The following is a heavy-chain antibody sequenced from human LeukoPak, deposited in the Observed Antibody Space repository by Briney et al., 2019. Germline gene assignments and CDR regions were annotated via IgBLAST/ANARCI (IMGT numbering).Heavy chain of an antibody. V-gene: IGHV3-48*01. CDR2: ITASGTAM. CDR3: ARSRYCTNGICSYFDY. Sequence: PGGSLRLSCAASGFTFSSYSMNWVRQAPGKGLEWVSHITASGTAMFYADSVKGRFTISRDNAKNSLYLQMNSLRAEDTAVYYCARSRYCTNGICSYFDYWGQGTLVTVSS. CDR1: GFTFSSYS. J-gene: IGHJ4*02. D-gene: IGHD2-8*01.